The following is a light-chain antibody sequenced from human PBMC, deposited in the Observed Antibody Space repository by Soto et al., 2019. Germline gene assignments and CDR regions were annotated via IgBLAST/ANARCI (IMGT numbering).Light chain of an antibody. CDR2: DVS. CDR1: SSDVGGYKY. J-gene: IGLJ1*01. CDR3: SSYSSSSTPYV. V-gene: IGLV2-14*01. Sequence: QSVLTQPASVSGSPGHSITLSCTGTSSDVGGYKYVSWYQQHPGKAPKLLIYDVSNRPSGVSNRFSGSKSGNTASLTISGLQAEDEADYYCSSYSSSSTPYVFGTGTKVTVL.